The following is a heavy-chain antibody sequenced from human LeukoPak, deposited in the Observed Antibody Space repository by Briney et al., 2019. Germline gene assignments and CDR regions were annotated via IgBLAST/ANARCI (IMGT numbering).Heavy chain of an antibody. CDR2: INHSGST. J-gene: IGHJ4*02. CDR1: GGSFSGYY. V-gene: IGHV4-34*01. D-gene: IGHD6-13*01. CDR3: AREGIIHSSSSIDY. Sequence: PSETLSLTCAVYGGSFSGYYWSWIRQPPGKGLEWIGEINHSGSTNYNPFLKSRVTMSVDTSKNQFSLKLSSVTAADTAVYYCAREGIIHSSSSIDYWGQGTLVTVSS.